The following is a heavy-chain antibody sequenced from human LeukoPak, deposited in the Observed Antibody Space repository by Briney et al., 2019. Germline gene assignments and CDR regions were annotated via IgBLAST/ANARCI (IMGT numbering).Heavy chain of an antibody. J-gene: IGHJ4*02. CDR1: GFSLSTSGMC. Sequence: SGPALVKPTQTLTLTCTFSGFSLSTSGMCVSWIRQPPGKALEWLALIHWDDNKYYSTSLKTRLTISKDTSKNQVVLTMTNTDPVDTATYYCARMMYGDFVDYFDYWGQGTLVTVSS. D-gene: IGHD4-17*01. CDR3: ARMMYGDFVDYFDY. CDR2: IHWDDNK. V-gene: IGHV2-70*01.